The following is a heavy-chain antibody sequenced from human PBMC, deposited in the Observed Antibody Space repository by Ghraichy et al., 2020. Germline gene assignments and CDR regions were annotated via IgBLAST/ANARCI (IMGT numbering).Heavy chain of an antibody. V-gene: IGHV3-20*04. D-gene: IGHD1-26*01. CDR2: INYNGGSR. Sequence: GGSLRLSCAASGFIFRDHGMAWVRQGPGRGLEWVAGINYNGGSRNYADSVKGRFTISRDNTKNALFVQIDSLGVDDTAFYYCARAYTGTYYYLPDFWG. CDR1: GFIFRDHG. J-gene: IGHJ6*01. CDR3: ARAYTGTYYYLPDF.